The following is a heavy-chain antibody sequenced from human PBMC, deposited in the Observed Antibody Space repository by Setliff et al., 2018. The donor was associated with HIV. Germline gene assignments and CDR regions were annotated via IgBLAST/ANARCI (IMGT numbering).Heavy chain of an antibody. Sequence: SETLSLTCTVSGGSINTDYWSWIRQPAGKGLEFLGRISATGTINYSPSLKSRVSMSVDTSKNQFSLKLSAVTSADTAVYYCVRRAGRHRLLRSGVAGTLDSWGQGTLVTVSS. J-gene: IGHJ4*02. D-gene: IGHD6-19*01. V-gene: IGHV4-4*07. CDR2: ISATGTI. CDR3: VRRAGRHRLLRSGVAGTLDS. CDR1: GGSINTDY.